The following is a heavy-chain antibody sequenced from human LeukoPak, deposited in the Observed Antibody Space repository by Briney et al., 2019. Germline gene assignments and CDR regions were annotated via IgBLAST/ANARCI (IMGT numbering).Heavy chain of an antibody. J-gene: IGHJ4*02. D-gene: IGHD5-18*01. CDR2: IIPILGIA. Sequence: SVTVSCKASGGTFSSYTISWVRQAPGQGLEWMGRIIPILGIANYAQKFQGRVTITADKSTSTAYMELSSLRSEDTAVYYCARGEPVGYGPFDYWGQGTLVTVSS. CDR1: GGTFSSYT. CDR3: ARGEPVGYGPFDY. V-gene: IGHV1-69*02.